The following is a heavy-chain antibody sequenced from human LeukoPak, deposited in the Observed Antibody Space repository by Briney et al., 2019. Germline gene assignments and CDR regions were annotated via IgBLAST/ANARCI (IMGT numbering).Heavy chain of an antibody. V-gene: IGHV1-24*01. J-gene: IGHJ1*01. CDR1: GHTLTELS. Sequence: ASVKVSCKISGHTLTELSIHWVRQAPGKGLEWMGGFDTQEGETIFAQNFQGRVTMTEDTSSDTAYMELSSLTSEDTAVYYCATPPVWFGEFMSGNSILGYFQDWGQGTLATVSS. D-gene: IGHD3-10*01. CDR2: FDTQEGET. CDR3: ATPPVWFGEFMSGNSILGYFQD.